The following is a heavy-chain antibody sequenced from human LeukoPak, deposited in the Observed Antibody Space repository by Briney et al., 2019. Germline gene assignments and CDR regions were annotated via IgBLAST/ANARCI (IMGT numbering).Heavy chain of an antibody. V-gene: IGHV1-69*05. J-gene: IGHJ4*02. CDR3: ARGDFHDDYGDYPFDY. Sequence: SVKVSCKAPGGTSSSYAISWVRQAPGQGLEWMGRIIPIFGTANCAQKFQGRVTITTDESTSTAYMELSSLRSEDTAVYYCARGDFHDDYGDYPFDYWGQGTLVTVSS. D-gene: IGHD4-17*01. CDR2: IIPIFGTA. CDR1: GGTSSSYA.